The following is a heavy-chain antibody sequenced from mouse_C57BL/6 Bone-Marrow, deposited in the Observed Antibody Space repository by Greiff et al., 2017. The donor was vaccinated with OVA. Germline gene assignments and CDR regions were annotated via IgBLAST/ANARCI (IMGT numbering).Heavy chain of an antibody. J-gene: IGHJ3*01. CDR2: IDPSDSET. V-gene: IGHV1-52*01. D-gene: IGHD2-4*01. CDR3: ARQGYDYDGWFAY. Sequence: QVQLQQPGAELVRPGSSVKLSCKASGYTFTSYWMHWVKQRPIQGLEWIGNIDPSDSETHYNQKFKDKATLTVDKSSSTAYMHLSSLTSEDSAVYYCARQGYDYDGWFAYWGQGTLVTVSA. CDR1: GYTFTSYW.